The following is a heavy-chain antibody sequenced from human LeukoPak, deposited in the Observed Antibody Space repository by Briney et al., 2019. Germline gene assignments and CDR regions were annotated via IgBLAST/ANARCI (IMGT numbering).Heavy chain of an antibody. CDR3: ARASIAAGPYYFDY. J-gene: IGHJ4*02. CDR2: IKQDGSEK. CDR1: GFTFSSYW. V-gene: IGHV3-7*01. D-gene: IGHD6-13*01. Sequence: PGGFLRLSCAASGFTFSSYWMSWVRQAPGKGLQWVANIKQDGSEKYYVDSVKGRFTISRDNAKNSLYLQMNSLRAEDTAVYYCARASIAAGPYYFDYWGQGTLVTVSS.